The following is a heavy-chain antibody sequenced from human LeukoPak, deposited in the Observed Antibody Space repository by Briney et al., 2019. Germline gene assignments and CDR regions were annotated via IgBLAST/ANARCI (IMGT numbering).Heavy chain of an antibody. CDR1: GFTFSSYS. CDR3: ARDVLRLRPKAVDY. CDR2: ISSSGSTI. D-gene: IGHD4-17*01. Sequence: GGSLRLSCAASGFTFSSYSMNWVRQAPGKGLEWVSYISSSGSTIYYADSVKGRFTISRDNAKNSLYLQMNSLRAEDTAVYYCARDVLRLRPKAVDYWGRGTLVTVSS. J-gene: IGHJ4*02. V-gene: IGHV3-48*04.